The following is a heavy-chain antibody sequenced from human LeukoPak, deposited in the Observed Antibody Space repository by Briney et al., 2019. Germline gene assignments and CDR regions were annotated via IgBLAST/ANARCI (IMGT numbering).Heavy chain of an antibody. CDR2: ISWNSGSI. Sequence: GRSLRLSCAASGFTFDDYAMHWVRQAPGKSLEWVSGISWNSGSIGYADSVKGRFTISRDNAKNSLYLQMNSLRAEDTALYYCAKDIRPFDWLLSPFDYWGQGTLVTVSS. CDR1: GFTFDDYA. CDR3: AKDIRPFDWLLSPFDY. J-gene: IGHJ4*02. D-gene: IGHD3-9*01. V-gene: IGHV3-9*01.